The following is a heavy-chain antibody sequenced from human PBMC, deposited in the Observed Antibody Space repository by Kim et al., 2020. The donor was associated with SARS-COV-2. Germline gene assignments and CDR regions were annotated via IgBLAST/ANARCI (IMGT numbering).Heavy chain of an antibody. J-gene: IGHJ4*01. CDR3: ARHVLRCVVVPSPYDF. V-gene: IGHV4-39*01. Sequence: SETLSLTCTVSGCSISSSSYYWGWIRQPPGKGLEWIGSIYDSGRTYYNPSLKSRVTISVDTSKNQFSLKLSSVTAAYTALYDGARHVLRCVVVPSPYDF. D-gene: IGHD2-8*01. CDR2: IYDSGRT. CDR1: GCSISSSSYY.